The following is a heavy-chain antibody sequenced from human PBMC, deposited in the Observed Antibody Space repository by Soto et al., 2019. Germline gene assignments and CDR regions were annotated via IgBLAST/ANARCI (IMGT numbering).Heavy chain of an antibody. J-gene: IGHJ5*02. D-gene: IGHD6-13*01. CDR2: MNPNSGNT. CDR3: ARGSGYSSSLGFDP. V-gene: IGHV1-8*01. CDR1: GYTFTSYD. Sequence: GASVKVSCKVSGYTFTSYDINWVRQATGQGLEWMGWMNPNSGNTGYAQKFQGRVTMTRNTSISTAYMELSSLRSEDTAVYYCARGSGYSSSLGFDPWGQGTLVTVSS.